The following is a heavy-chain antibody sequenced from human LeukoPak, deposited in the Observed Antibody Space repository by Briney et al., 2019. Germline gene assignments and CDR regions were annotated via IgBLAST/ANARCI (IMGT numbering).Heavy chain of an antibody. Sequence: ASVTVSCTASGGTFSSYGISWVRQAPGQGLEWMGWISAYNGNTNYAQKLQGRVTMTTDTSTSTAYMELRSLRSDDTAVYYCARLAWPHRLRNFDYWGQGTLVTVSS. CDR1: GGTFSSYG. V-gene: IGHV1-18*01. CDR2: ISAYNGNT. CDR3: ARLAWPHRLRNFDY. D-gene: IGHD2-15*01. J-gene: IGHJ4*02.